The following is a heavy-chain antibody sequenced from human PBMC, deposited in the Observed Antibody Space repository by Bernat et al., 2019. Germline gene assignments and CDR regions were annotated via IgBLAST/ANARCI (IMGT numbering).Heavy chain of an antibody. CDR3: ARPGYCSSSRCYADDAFDI. Sequence: EVQLVESGGGLVQPGGSLRLSCAASGFNFSSYSMNWVRQAPGKGLGGVSYISTGSSTIYYADSVRGRFTISRDNAQNSMYLQMNSLRDEDTAVYYCARPGYCSSSRCYADDAFDIWGQGTMVTVSS. CDR1: GFNFSSYS. J-gene: IGHJ3*02. V-gene: IGHV3-48*02. CDR2: ISTGSSTI. D-gene: IGHD2-2*01.